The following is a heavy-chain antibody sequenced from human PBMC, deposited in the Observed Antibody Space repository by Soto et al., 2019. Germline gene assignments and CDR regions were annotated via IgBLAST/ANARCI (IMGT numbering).Heavy chain of an antibody. V-gene: IGHV3-21*01. J-gene: IGHJ4*02. CDR1: GFTFSSYS. D-gene: IGHD6-13*01. Sequence: GGSLRLSCAASGFTFSSYSMNWVRQAPGKGLEWVSSISSSISYIYYADSVKGRFTISRDNAKNSLYLQMNSLRAEDTAVYYCARDKQQLAPFDYWGQGTLVTVSS. CDR2: ISSSISYI. CDR3: ARDKQQLAPFDY.